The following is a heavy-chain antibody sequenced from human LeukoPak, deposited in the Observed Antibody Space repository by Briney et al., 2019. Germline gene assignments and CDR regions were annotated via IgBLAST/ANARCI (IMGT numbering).Heavy chain of an antibody. CDR2: IYYTGST. CDR3: ARDRDYYDSGSSYFDY. D-gene: IGHD3-10*01. V-gene: IGHV4-59*01. J-gene: IGHJ4*02. CDR1: GGSIRSYY. Sequence: SETLSLTCTVSGGSIRSYYWSWIRQPPGKGLEWIGYIYYTGSTNYNPSLKSRVTLSVDTSKNQFSLKLSSVTAADTAVYYCARDRDYYDSGSSYFDYWGQGTLVTVSS.